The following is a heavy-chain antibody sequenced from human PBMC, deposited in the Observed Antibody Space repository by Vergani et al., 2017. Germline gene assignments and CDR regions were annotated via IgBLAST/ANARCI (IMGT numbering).Heavy chain of an antibody. CDR3: XRLPYYYDSSGYYWGFDY. J-gene: IGHJ4*02. CDR2: IYPGDSDT. D-gene: IGHD3-22*01. V-gene: IGHV5-51*01. CDR1: GYSFTSYW. Sequence: EVQLVQSGAEVKKPGESLKISCKGSGYSFTSYWIGWVRQMPGKGLEWMGIIYPGDSDTRYSPSFQGQVTISADKSISTAYLQWSSLKASDTAMYYCXRLPYYYDSSGYYWGFDYWGQGTLVTVSS.